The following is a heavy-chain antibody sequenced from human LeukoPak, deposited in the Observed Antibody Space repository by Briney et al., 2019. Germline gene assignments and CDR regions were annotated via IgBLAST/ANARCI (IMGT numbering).Heavy chain of an antibody. CDR3: ARDARRVRGVPNWSDP. V-gene: IGHV4-61*02. J-gene: IGHJ5*02. D-gene: IGHD3-10*01. CDR1: GGSISSGSYY. CDR2: IYTSGST. Sequence: SQTLSLTCTVSGGSISSGSYYWSWLRQPAGKGLEWIGRIYTSGSTNYNPSLKSRVTISVDTSKNQFSLKLSSVTAADTAVYYCARDARRVRGVPNWSDPWGQGTLVTVSS.